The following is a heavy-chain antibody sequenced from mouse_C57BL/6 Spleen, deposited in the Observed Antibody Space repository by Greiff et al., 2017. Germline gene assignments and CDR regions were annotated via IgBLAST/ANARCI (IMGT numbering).Heavy chain of an antibody. CDR2: IYPGDGDT. D-gene: IGHD1-1*01. J-gene: IGHJ4*01. CDR1: GYAFSSSW. V-gene: IGHV1-82*01. CDR3: ARYPLRYAMDY. Sequence: QVQLQQSGPELVKPGASVKISCKASGYAFSSSWMNWVKQRPGKGLEWIGRIYPGDGDTNYNGKFKGKATLTAYKSSSTAYMQLSSLTSEDSAVYFCARYPLRYAMDYWGQGTSVTVSS.